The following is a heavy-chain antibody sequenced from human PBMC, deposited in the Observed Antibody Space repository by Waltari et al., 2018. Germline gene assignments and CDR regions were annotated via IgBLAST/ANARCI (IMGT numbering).Heavy chain of an antibody. V-gene: IGHV3-23*01. J-gene: IGHJ1*01. Sequence: EVQLLESGGGLVQPGGSLRLSCAASGFTFSSYAMSWVRQAPGKGLEWVSAISGSGGSTYYADSVKGRFTISRDNSKNTLYLQMNSLRAEDTAVYYCAKALGYSSGWYGDFQHWGQGTLVTVSS. CDR1: GFTFSSYA. D-gene: IGHD6-19*01. CDR3: AKALGYSSGWYGDFQH. CDR2: ISGSGGST.